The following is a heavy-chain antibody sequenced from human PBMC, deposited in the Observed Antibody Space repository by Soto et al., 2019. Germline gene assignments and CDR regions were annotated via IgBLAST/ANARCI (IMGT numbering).Heavy chain of an antibody. J-gene: IGHJ6*03. V-gene: IGHV3-64*01. D-gene: IGHD6-19*01. Sequence: LWYGAAGGTCRSYGRRCIIQAQGKGLEYVSAISSNGGSTYYANSVKGRFTISRDNSKNTLYLQMGSLRAEDMAVYYCASGSRGWYDYYYMDVWAKGTTVTGSS. CDR3: ASGSRGWYDYYYMDV. CDR2: ISSNGGST. CDR1: GGTCRSYG.